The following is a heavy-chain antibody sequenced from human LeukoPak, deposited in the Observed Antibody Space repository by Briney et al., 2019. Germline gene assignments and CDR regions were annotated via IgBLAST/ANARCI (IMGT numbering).Heavy chain of an antibody. CDR2: IRYDGSNK. Sequence: PGGSLRLSCAASGFTFSSYGMHWVRQAPGKGLEWVAFIRYDGSNKYYADSVKGRFTISRDNSKNTLYLQMNSLRAEDTAVYHCAKLDSSGWYLDYWGQGTLVTVSS. CDR1: GFTFSSYG. CDR3: AKLDSSGWYLDY. D-gene: IGHD6-19*01. V-gene: IGHV3-30*02. J-gene: IGHJ4*02.